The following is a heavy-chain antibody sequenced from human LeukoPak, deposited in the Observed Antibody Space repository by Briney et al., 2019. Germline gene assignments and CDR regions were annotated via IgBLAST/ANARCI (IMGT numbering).Heavy chain of an antibody. J-gene: IGHJ6*02. CDR2: ISAYNGNT. CDR3: AREYYYDSSGYRYYYYGMDV. D-gene: IGHD3-22*01. Sequence: ASVKVCCKASGYTFTSYGISWVRQAPGQGLEWMGWISAYNGNTNYAQKLQGRVTMTTDTSTSTAYMELRSLRSDDTAVYYCAREYYYDSSGYRYYYYGMDVWGQGTTVTVSS. V-gene: IGHV1-18*01. CDR1: GYTFTSYG.